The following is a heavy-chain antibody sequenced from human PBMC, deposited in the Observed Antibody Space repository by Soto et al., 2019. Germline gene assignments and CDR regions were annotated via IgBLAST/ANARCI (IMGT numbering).Heavy chain of an antibody. D-gene: IGHD3-16*02. Sequence: ASVKVSCKASGYTFTSYYMHWVRQAPGQGLEWMGIINPSGGSTSYAQKFQGRVTMTRGTSTSTVYMELSSLRSEDTAVYYCARDEVGDYDYIWGSYRYGAFDIWGQGTMVTVSS. J-gene: IGHJ3*02. CDR3: ARDEVGDYDYIWGSYRYGAFDI. CDR2: INPSGGST. CDR1: GYTFTSYY. V-gene: IGHV1-46*03.